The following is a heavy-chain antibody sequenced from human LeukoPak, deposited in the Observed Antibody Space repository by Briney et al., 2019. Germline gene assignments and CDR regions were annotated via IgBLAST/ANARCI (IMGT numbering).Heavy chain of an antibody. J-gene: IGHJ4*02. Sequence: GGSLRLSCAASGFTLSDHYMDWVRQAPGKGLEWVGRIRNEARSYTTEYAASVKGRFTISRDDSKISLDLQMNSLKTEDTAVYYCTRAGGNYSFEYWGQGTLVTVSP. CDR1: GFTLSDHY. CDR2: IRNEARSYTT. V-gene: IGHV3-72*01. CDR3: TRAGGNYSFEY. D-gene: IGHD1-26*01.